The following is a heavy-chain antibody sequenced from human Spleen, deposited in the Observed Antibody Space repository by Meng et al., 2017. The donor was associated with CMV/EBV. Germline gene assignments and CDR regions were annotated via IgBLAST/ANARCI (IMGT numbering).Heavy chain of an antibody. CDR1: GYTFTDYY. V-gene: IGHV1-2*02. CDR3: ARAHYDFLTGYSDYFDY. Sequence: ASVKVSCKAYGYTFTDYYMHWVRQAPGQGLEWMGWIHPKSGATNYAQNFQGRVTMTRDTSIGRDYMELSRLRYDDTAVYFCARAHYDFLTGYSDYFDYWGQGTLVTVSS. D-gene: IGHD3-9*01. CDR2: IHPKSGAT. J-gene: IGHJ4*02.